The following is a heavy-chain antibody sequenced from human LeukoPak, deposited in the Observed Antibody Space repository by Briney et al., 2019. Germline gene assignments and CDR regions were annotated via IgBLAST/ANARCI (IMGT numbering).Heavy chain of an antibody. CDR3: ARAGSSGGSCCDFDY. CDR2: IYYSGST. V-gene: IGHV4-31*03. J-gene: IGHJ4*02. CDR1: GGSIRSGGYY. Sequence: PSETLSLTCTVSGGSIRSGGYYWSWIGQHPGKGLEWTRYIYYSGSTYYNPSLKSRVTISVDTSKNQFSLKLSSVTAADTDVYYCARAGSSGGSCCDFDYWGQGTLVTVSS. D-gene: IGHD2-15*01.